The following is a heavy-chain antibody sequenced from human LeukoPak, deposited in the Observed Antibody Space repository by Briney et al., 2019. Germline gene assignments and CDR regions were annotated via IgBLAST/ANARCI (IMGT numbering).Heavy chain of an antibody. V-gene: IGHV4-38-2*01. Sequence: SETLSLTCAVSGYSISSGYYWGWIRQPPGKGLEWIGTIYYSGSTYYNPSLKSRVTISVDTSKNQFSLNLRSVTAADTAVYYCARHPPYTAYSGSWGGNYFDYWGQGTLVTVSS. J-gene: IGHJ4*02. D-gene: IGHD6-13*01. CDR2: IYYSGST. CDR1: GYSISSGYY. CDR3: ARHPPYTAYSGSWGGNYFDY.